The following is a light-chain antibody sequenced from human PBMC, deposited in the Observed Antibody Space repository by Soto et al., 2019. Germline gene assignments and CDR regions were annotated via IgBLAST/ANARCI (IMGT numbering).Light chain of an antibody. Sequence: DIQMTQSPSSLSASVGDRVTITCRASQGIRHYLAWYQQKPGKVPKLLIYEASNLQSGVPSRFRGGGSGTEFTLTISSLQPEDVATYYCQNFDSAPQTFGQWTKVEIK. J-gene: IGKJ1*01. CDR3: QNFDSAPQT. V-gene: IGKV1-27*01. CDR1: QGIRHY. CDR2: EAS.